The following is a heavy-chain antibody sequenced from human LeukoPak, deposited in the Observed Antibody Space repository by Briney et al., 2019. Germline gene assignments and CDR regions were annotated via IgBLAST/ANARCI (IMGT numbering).Heavy chain of an antibody. CDR3: VKDHYDSSGYYEGVYYFDY. J-gene: IGHJ4*02. D-gene: IGHD3-22*01. CDR1: GFTFSSFA. V-gene: IGHV3-64D*06. CDR2: ISSNGGST. Sequence: AGGSLRLSCSASGFTFSSFAMHWVRQAPGKGLEYVSAISSNGGSTYYADSVKGRFTISRDNSKNTLYLQMSSLRAEDTAVYYSVKDHYDSSGYYEGVYYFDYWGQGTLVTVSS.